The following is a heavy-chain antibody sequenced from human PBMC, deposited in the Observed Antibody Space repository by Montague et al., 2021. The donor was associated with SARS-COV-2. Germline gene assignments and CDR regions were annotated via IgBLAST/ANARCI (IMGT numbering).Heavy chain of an antibody. D-gene: IGHD2-15*01. CDR1: GGSISSYY. CDR2: IYYSGST. Sequence: SETLSLTCTVSGGSISSYYWSWIRQPPGKGLEWIGYIYYSGSTNXNPSLKSRVTISVDTSKNQFSLKLSSVTAADAAVYYCARDSGGSSLEDWLGFDPWGQGTLVTVSS. J-gene: IGHJ5*02. CDR3: ARDSGGSSLEDWLGFDP. V-gene: IGHV4-59*01.